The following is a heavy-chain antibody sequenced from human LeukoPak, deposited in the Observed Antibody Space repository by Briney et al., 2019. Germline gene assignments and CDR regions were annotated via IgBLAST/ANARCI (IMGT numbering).Heavy chain of an antibody. D-gene: IGHD3-10*01. CDR1: GGSFSGYY. V-gene: IGHV4-34*01. CDR3: ARGSIHGSGSYYFDY. CDR2: INHSGST. J-gene: IGHJ4*02. Sequence: SETLSLTCAVYGGSFSGYYWSWIRQPPVKGLEWIGEINHSGSTNYNPSLKSRVTISVDTSKNQFSLKLSSVTAADTAVYYCARGSIHGSGSYYFDYWGQGTLVTVSS.